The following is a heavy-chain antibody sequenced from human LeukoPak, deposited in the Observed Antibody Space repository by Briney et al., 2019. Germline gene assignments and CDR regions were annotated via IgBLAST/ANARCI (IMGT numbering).Heavy chain of an antibody. Sequence: GASVKVSCKTSGYTFTDYFMHWVRQAPGQGLEWLGRIDPNSGGTNYPQKFQGTVTMTRDTSISTVYMELSRLRSEDTAVYYCARTAGRTFDYWGQGTLVTVSS. CDR3: ARTAGRTFDY. V-gene: IGHV1-2*06. CDR2: IDPNSGGT. J-gene: IGHJ4*02. CDR1: GYTFTDYF.